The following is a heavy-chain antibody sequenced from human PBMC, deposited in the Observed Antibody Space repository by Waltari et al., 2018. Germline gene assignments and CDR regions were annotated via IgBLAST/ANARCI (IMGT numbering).Heavy chain of an antibody. D-gene: IGHD3-3*01. Sequence: QVQVQESGPGLVKPSETLSLTCTVSGASIRNYYWSWIRQPPGKGLEWIGEINHSGSTNYNPSLKSRVTISVDTSKNQFSLKLSSVTASDTAVYYCARGLLAPFDYWGQGTLVTVSS. CDR1: GASIRNYY. V-gene: IGHV4-34*01. J-gene: IGHJ4*02. CDR3: ARGLLAPFDY. CDR2: INHSGST.